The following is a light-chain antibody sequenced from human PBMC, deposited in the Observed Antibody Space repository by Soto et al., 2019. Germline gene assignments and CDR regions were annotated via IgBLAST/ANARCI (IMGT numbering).Light chain of an antibody. CDR3: AAWDSSVSGRV. CDR1: SSNIGTNY. V-gene: IGLV1-47*01. J-gene: IGLJ3*02. Sequence: QSVLTQPPSTSGTPGQRVTISCSGSSSNIGTNYVYWYQQFPGTAPKLLIYRNDQRPSGVPDRFSGSKSGTSASLTISGLRSEDEADYYCAAWDSSVSGRVFGGGTKLTVL. CDR2: RND.